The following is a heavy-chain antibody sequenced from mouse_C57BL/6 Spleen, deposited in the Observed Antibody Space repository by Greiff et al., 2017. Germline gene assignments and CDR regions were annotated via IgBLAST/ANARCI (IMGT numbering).Heavy chain of an antibody. CDR3: ARYDGYDYYAMDY. CDR1: GYTFTSYW. V-gene: IGHV1-55*01. CDR2: IYPGSGST. J-gene: IGHJ4*01. D-gene: IGHD2-2*01. Sequence: QVQLQQPGAELVKPGASVKMSCKASGYTFTSYWITWVKQRPGQGLEWIGDIYPGSGSTNYNEKFKSKATLTVDTSSSTAYMQLSSLTSEDSAVYYCARYDGYDYYAMDYWGQGTSVTVSS.